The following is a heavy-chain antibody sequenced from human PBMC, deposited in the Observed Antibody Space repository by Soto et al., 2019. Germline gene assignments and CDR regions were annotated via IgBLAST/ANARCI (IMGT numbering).Heavy chain of an antibody. J-gene: IGHJ4*02. CDR2: ISGSGGST. Sequence: PGGSLRLSCAASGFTFSSYAMSWVRQAPGKGLEWVSAISGSGGSTYYADSVKGRFTISRDNSKNTLYLQMNSLRAEDTAVYYCAKFSYDSSGYYPLDYWGQGTLVTVSS. CDR3: AKFSYDSSGYYPLDY. D-gene: IGHD3-22*01. V-gene: IGHV3-23*01. CDR1: GFTFSSYA.